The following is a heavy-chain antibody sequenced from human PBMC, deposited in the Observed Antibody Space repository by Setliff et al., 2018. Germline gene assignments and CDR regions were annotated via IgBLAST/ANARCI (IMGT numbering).Heavy chain of an antibody. CDR3: AALDWGENFYNVDG. CDR1: GFNFNKYW. J-gene: IGHJ6*03. D-gene: IGHD7-27*01. CDR2: INGDATIA. V-gene: IGHV3-74*01. Sequence: PGGSLRLSCTVYGFNFNKYWMYWVRQAPGKGLEWVSRINGDATIAHYADSVKGRFTISRDNARNALYLQMVSLRGEDTGVYFCAALDWGENFYNVDGWGKGTTVTVSS.